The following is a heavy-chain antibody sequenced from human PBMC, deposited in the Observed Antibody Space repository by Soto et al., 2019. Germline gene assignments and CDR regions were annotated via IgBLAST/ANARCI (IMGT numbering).Heavy chain of an antibody. CDR1: GGSIDTYY. D-gene: IGHD3-10*01. Sequence: ASETLSLTCTVSGGSIDTYYWSWIRQPPGKGLQWIGYIYYSGSTTYSPSLKSRVTISVDRSKNQFSLKLTSVTAADTAVYYCARGFGVFSNPPDHWGQGSLVTVSS. CDR2: IYYSGST. V-gene: IGHV4-59*08. J-gene: IGHJ5*02. CDR3: ARGFGVFSNPPDH.